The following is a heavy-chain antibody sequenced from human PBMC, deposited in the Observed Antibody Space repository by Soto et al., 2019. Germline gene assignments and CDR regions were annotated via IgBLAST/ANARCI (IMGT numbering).Heavy chain of an antibody. CDR2: ISKDGSNK. J-gene: IGHJ4*02. CDR1: GFTFGNFA. D-gene: IGHD3-9*01. Sequence: GGSLRLACAASGFTFGNFAMHWVRQAPGKGPEWVAVISKDGSNKYYKDSVKGRFTISSDNSKNTLHLQMDSLRGEDRAVDPCAKETGPQGEFDHWGQGTLVTVSS. V-gene: IGHV3-30*18. CDR3: AKETGPQGEFDH.